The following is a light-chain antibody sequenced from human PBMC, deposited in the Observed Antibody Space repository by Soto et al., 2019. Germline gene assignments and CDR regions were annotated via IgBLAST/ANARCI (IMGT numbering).Light chain of an antibody. CDR2: GAS. V-gene: IGKV3-20*01. Sequence: EIVLTQSPGTLSLSPGERVTISCRASQSVSSSYLAWYQLKPGQAPRLLIYGASSRATGIPDRFSGGGSGTHFTLTISRLEPEDFAVYYCQHYGSSQTFGQGTKVEIK. CDR1: QSVSSSY. CDR3: QHYGSSQT. J-gene: IGKJ1*01.